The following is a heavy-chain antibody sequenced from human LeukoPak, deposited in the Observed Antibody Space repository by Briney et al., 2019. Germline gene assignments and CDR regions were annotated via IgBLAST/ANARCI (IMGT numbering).Heavy chain of an antibody. CDR2: ISSSGTTI. CDR1: GFTFSSYT. V-gene: IGHV3-48*02. Sequence: GGSLRLSCAASGFTFSSYTMNWVRQAPGKGLERLSYISSSGTTIYYADSVKGRFTISRDNAKNSLYLQMNSLRDEDTAVYYCARDGYNYRSFDYWGQGTLVTVSS. J-gene: IGHJ4*02. D-gene: IGHD5-24*01. CDR3: ARDGYNYRSFDY.